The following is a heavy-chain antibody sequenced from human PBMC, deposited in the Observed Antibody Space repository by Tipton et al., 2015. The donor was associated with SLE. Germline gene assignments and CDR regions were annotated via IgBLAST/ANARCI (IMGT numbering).Heavy chain of an antibody. CDR3: ARGRTSLL. CDR1: GGSISSYY. Sequence: TLSLTCTVSGGSISSYYWSWIRLPAGKGLEWIGRINSSGSTNYNSSLKSRVTMSVDTSKRQFSLNLGSVTAADTAVYYCARGRTSLLWGQGTLVTVSS. J-gene: IGHJ4*02. V-gene: IGHV4-4*07. CDR2: INSSGST. D-gene: IGHD1-26*01.